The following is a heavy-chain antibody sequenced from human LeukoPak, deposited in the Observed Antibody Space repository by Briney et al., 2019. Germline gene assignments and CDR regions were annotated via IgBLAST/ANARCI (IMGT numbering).Heavy chain of an antibody. Sequence: GGSLRLSCEASGFTFSSYWMHWVRQAPWKGLVWVSRIDSDGSRISYADSVKGRFTISRDNAKNTLYLQMNSLRAEDTAVYYCAEGGIAAAGPLDYWGQGTLVTVSS. V-gene: IGHV3-74*01. D-gene: IGHD6-13*01. J-gene: IGHJ4*02. CDR2: IDSDGSRI. CDR1: GFTFSSYW. CDR3: AEGGIAAAGPLDY.